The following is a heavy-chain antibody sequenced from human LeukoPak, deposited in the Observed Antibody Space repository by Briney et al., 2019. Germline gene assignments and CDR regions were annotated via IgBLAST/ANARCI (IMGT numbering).Heavy chain of an antibody. CDR2: IYYSGST. CDR1: GGSISSYY. Sequence: PSETLSPTCTVSGGSISSYYWSCIRQPPGKGLEWIGYIYYSGSTNYNPSLKSRVTISVDTSKNQFSLKVSSVTAADTAVYYCARHRYSGYDLDYWGQGTLVTVSS. D-gene: IGHD5-12*01. V-gene: IGHV4-59*08. CDR3: ARHRYSGYDLDY. J-gene: IGHJ4*02.